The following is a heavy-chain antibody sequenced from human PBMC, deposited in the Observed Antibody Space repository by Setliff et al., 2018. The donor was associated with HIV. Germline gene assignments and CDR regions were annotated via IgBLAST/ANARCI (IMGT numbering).Heavy chain of an antibody. Sequence: PGGSLRLSCAASGFTFDRFWMHWVRQAPGKGLVWVSRVNRDGSSTTYADSVKDRFTISRDNAKNTLYLQMNSLRDEDTAVYYCAKDDPLFEYWGQGALVTVSS. J-gene: IGHJ4*02. CDR3: AKDDPLFEY. CDR1: GFTFDRFW. V-gene: IGHV3-74*01. CDR2: VNRDGSST.